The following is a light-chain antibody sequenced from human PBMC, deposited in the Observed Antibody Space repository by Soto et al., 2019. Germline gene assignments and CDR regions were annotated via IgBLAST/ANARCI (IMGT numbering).Light chain of an antibody. V-gene: IGKV3-20*01. CDR3: QQSGSSPLT. CDR2: GAS. CDR1: QSVSSSY. J-gene: IGKJ4*01. Sequence: EIVLTQSPGTLSLSPGERATLSCRASQSVSSSYLAWYQHKPGQAPRLLIYGASSRATGIPERFSGSGSATDFTLTISRLEPEDFAVYFCQQSGSSPLTFGGGTKVDIK.